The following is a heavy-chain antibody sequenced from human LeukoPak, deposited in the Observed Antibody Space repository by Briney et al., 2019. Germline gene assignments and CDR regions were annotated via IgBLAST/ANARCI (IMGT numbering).Heavy chain of an antibody. CDR1: GFTFSNYG. J-gene: IGHJ3*02. CDR2: IWSDGSNK. V-gene: IGHV3-33*01. CDR3: ATDRGGAPFDI. Sequence: HSGTPLRLSCAASGFTFSNYGMHWVRQAPGKGLEWVAVIWSDGSNKKYADSVKGRFTISRDNSRTTLYLQMNSLRAEDTAVYYCATDRGGAPFDIWGQGTMVTVSS.